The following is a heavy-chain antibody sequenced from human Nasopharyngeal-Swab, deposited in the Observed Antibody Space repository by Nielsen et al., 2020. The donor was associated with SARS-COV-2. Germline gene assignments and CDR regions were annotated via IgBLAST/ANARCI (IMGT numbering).Heavy chain of an antibody. CDR1: GFTFRDHA. V-gene: IGHV3-23*01. J-gene: IGHJ4*02. CDR2: ISGSGGST. CDR3: AKMRPPKITMVRGGVYFDY. D-gene: IGHD3-10*01. Sequence: GESLKISCEASGFTFRDHAMTWVRQAPGKGLEWVSTISGSGGSTYYADSVKGRFTISRDNSKNTLYLQMNSLRAEDTAVYYCAKMRPPKITMVRGGVYFDYWGQGTLVTVSS.